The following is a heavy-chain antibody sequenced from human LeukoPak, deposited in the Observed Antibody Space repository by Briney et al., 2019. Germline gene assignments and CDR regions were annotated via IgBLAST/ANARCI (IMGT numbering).Heavy chain of an antibody. V-gene: IGHV3-7*01. D-gene: IGHD3-16*01. CDR1: GFTFSKSW. J-gene: IGHJ6*02. CDR2: MNEDGSEK. Sequence: PGGSLRLSCAASGFTFSKSWMSSVRQAPGKGREWVANMNEDGSEKDYVDSVKGRFTISRDNARKSLYLQMSRLRAEDTAVYYCATYSHWVDGDVWGQGTTVTVSS. CDR3: ATYSHWVDGDV.